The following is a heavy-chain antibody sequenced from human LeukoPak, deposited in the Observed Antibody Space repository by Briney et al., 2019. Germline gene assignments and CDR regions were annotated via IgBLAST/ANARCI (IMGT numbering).Heavy chain of an antibody. D-gene: IGHD3-22*01. J-gene: IGHJ3*02. CDR1: GYTFTSYY. CDR3: AESGVYYDSSGYPASGAFDI. V-gene: IGHV1-46*01. CDR2: INPSGGST. Sequence: ASVKVSCKASGYTFTSYYMHWVRQAPGQGLEWMGIINPSGGSTSYAQKFQGRVTMTRDTSTNTVYMELSSLRSEDTAVYYCAESGVYYDSSGYPASGAFDIWGQGTMVTVSS.